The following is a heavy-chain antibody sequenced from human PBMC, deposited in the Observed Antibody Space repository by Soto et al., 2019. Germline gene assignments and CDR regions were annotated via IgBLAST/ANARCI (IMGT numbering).Heavy chain of an antibody. Sequence: QVQLVESGGGVVQPGRSLRLSCAASGFTFSSYAMHWVRQAPGKGLEWVAVISYDGSNKYYADSVKGRFTISRDNSKNTLYLQMNSMRAEDTAVYYCARERRGHDYGDYRFDYWGQGTLVTVSS. D-gene: IGHD4-17*01. J-gene: IGHJ4*02. CDR3: ARERRGHDYGDYRFDY. CDR2: ISYDGSNK. CDR1: GFTFSSYA. V-gene: IGHV3-30-3*01.